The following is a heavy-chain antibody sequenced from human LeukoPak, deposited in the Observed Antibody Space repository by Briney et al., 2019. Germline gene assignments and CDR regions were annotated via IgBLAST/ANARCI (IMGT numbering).Heavy chain of an antibody. V-gene: IGHV4-4*02. J-gene: IGHJ4*02. CDR3: ARGGTFSFDY. CDR2: IYHSGST. CDR1: GGSISSYY. Sequence: SETLSLTCTVSGGSISSYYWSWVRQPPGKGLEWIGEIYHSGSTNYNPSLKSRVTISVDKSKNQFSLKLSSVTAADTAVYYCARGGTFSFDYWGQGTLVTVSS. D-gene: IGHD2-15*01.